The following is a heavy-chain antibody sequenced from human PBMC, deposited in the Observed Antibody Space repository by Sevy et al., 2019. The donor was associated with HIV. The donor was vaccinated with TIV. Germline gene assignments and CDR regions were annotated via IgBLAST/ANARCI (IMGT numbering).Heavy chain of an antibody. CDR1: GGSISSGGYY. J-gene: IGHJ6*02. CDR3: ASSYGSGSYYGMDV. V-gene: IGHV4-31*03. CDR2: IYYSGST. Sequence: SETLSLTCTVSGGSISSGGYYWSWIRQHPGKGLEWIGYIYYSGSTYYNPSLKSRVTISADTSKNQFSLKLSSVTAADTAVYYCASSYGSGSYYGMDVWGQGTTVTVSS. D-gene: IGHD3-10*01.